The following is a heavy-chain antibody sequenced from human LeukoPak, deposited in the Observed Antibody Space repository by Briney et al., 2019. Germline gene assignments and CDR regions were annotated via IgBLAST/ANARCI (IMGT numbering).Heavy chain of an antibody. CDR3: ASPATKPFYYMDV. D-gene: IGHD2-2*02. CDR2: INPNSGGA. CDR1: GYTFTGYY. J-gene: IGHJ6*03. Sequence: GASVKVSCKASGYTFTGYYIHWVRQAPGQGLEWMGWINPNSGGANYAQKFQGRVTMTRDTSINTAYMELSGLISDDTAVYYCASPATKPFYYMDVWGKGTTVTVSS. V-gene: IGHV1-2*02.